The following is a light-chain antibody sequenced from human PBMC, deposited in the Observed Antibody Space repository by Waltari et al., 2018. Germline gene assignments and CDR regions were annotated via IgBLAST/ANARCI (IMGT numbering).Light chain of an antibody. V-gene: IGKV3-20*01. CDR2: GAS. CDR1: QSVSKY. Sequence: EIVLTQSPGILSLSPVDTALFSCRASQSVSKYLAWYQQKPGQAPRLLIFGASSRATGIPDRFSGSGSGTDLSLTISRVEPEDFAVYYCQQYVSLPATFGQGTKVEIE. CDR3: QQYVSLPAT. J-gene: IGKJ1*01.